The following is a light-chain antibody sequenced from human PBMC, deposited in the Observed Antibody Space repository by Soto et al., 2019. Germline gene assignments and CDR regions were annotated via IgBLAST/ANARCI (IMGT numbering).Light chain of an antibody. Sequence: DIQMTQSPSSLSASVGDRVTITCRASQSISSYLNWYQHKTGKAPKVLIYGTSNLQSGVPSRFSGSGSGTDFTLTISSLQPEDFATYYCQQSYSVPWTFGQGTKVDIQ. CDR2: GTS. J-gene: IGKJ1*01. CDR3: QQSYSVPWT. CDR1: QSISSY. V-gene: IGKV1-39*01.